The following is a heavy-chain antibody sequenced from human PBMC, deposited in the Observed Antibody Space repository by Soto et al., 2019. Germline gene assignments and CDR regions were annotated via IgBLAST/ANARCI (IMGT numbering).Heavy chain of an antibody. CDR3: ATYIQYDAFDI. Sequence: QVQLVQSGAEVKKPGSSVKVSCKASGGTFSSYTISWVRQAPGQGLEWMGRIIPILGIANYAQKFQRRVTITADKSTSTAYMELSSLRSEDTAVYYCATYIQYDAFDIWGQGTMVTVSS. CDR1: GGTFSSYT. J-gene: IGHJ3*02. D-gene: IGHD4-4*01. CDR2: IIPILGIA. V-gene: IGHV1-69*02.